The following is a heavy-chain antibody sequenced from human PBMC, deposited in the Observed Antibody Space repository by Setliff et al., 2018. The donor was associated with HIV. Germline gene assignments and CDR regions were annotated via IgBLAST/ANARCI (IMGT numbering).Heavy chain of an antibody. CDR3: ASARIPTGGTSTSFDY. V-gene: IGHV3-11*06. J-gene: IGHJ4*02. Sequence: PGGSLRLSCAASGFSFSDYYMSWVRQAPGKGLEWLSYISSNSGSYTSYADSVKGRFTISRDNARNSLYLQMNSLRAEDTAVYFCASARIPTGGTSTSFDYWGQGTLVTVSS. CDR1: GFSFSDYY. CDR2: ISSNSGSYT. D-gene: IGHD1-1*01.